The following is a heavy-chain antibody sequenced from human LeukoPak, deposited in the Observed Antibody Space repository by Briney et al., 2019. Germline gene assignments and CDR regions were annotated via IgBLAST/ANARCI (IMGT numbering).Heavy chain of an antibody. J-gene: IGHJ4*02. D-gene: IGHD3-10*01. CDR1: GFTFSSYA. Sequence: GGSLRLSCAASGFTFSSYAISWVRQAPGKWLGWVSAISGIGGSTYYADSVKGRFTISRDNSKNTLYLQMNSLRAEDTAVYYCAKEPTYGSGSYYGYWGQGTLVTVSS. CDR3: AKEPTYGSGSYYGY. V-gene: IGHV3-23*01. CDR2: ISGIGGST.